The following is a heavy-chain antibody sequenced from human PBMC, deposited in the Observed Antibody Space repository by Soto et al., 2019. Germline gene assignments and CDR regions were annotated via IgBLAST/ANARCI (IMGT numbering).Heavy chain of an antibody. V-gene: IGHV1-18*01. J-gene: IGHJ5*02. CDR3: ASDCSSTSCYWFDP. Sequence: ASVKVSCKASGYTFTSYGISWVRQAPGQGLEWMGWISAYNGNTNYAQKLQGRVTMTTDTSTSTAYMELRSLRSDDTAVYYCASDCSSTSCYWFDPWGQGTLVTVSS. D-gene: IGHD2-2*01. CDR2: ISAYNGNT. CDR1: GYTFTSYG.